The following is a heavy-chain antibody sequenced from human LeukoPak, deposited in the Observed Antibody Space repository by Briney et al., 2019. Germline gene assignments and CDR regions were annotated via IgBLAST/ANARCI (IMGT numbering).Heavy chain of an antibody. V-gene: IGHV4-34*01. CDR2: INHSGST. J-gene: IGHJ4*02. CDR3: ARGTRRDYDFWSGYFDY. CDR1: GGSFSGYY. D-gene: IGHD3-3*01. Sequence: PSETLSLTCAVYGGSFSGYYWSWIRQPPGKGLEWIGEINHSGSTNYNPSLKSRVTISVDTSKNQFSLKLSSVTAADTAVYYCARGTRRDYDFWSGYFDYWGQGTLVTVSS.